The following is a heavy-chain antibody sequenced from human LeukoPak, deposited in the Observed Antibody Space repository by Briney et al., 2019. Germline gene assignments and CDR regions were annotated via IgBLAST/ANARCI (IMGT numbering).Heavy chain of an antibody. CDR3: ARDDHYYGSGSYFKVDYYGMDV. J-gene: IGHJ6*02. D-gene: IGHD3-10*01. V-gene: IGHV3-33*01. CDR2: IWYDGSNK. CDR1: GFTFKDYG. Sequence: GTSLRLSCAASGFTFKDYGMDWVRQAPGKGLEWVAVIWYDGSNKYYADSVKGRFTISRDNSKNTLYLQMNSLRAEDTAVYYCARDDHYYGSGSYFKVDYYGMDVWGQGTTVTVSS.